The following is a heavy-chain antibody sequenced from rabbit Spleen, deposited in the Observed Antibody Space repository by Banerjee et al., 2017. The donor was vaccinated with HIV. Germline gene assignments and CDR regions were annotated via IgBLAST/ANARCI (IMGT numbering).Heavy chain of an antibody. CDR3: ARDGAGGSYFAL. J-gene: IGHJ4*01. Sequence: QEQLVESGGGLVQPGGSLKLSCKASGFDFSSNAMCWVRQAPGKRPEWIACIDNDGVSTYYASWAKGRFTISKSTSLNTVDLKMTSLTAADTATYFCARDGAGGSYFALWGPGTLVTVS. V-gene: IGHV1S47*01. CDR2: IDNDGVST. CDR1: GFDFSSNA. D-gene: IGHD8-1*01.